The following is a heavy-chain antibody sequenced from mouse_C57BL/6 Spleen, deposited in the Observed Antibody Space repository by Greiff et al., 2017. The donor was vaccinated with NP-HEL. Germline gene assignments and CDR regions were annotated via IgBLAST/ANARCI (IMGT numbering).Heavy chain of an antibody. CDR3: AGYYGNDGWYFDV. CDR1: GYTFTSYW. Sequence: QVQLQQPGAELVKPGASVKLSCKASGYTFTSYWMHWVKQRPGQGLEWIGMIHPNSGSTNYNEKFKSKATLTVDKSSSTAYMQLSSLTSEDSAVYYCAGYYGNDGWYFDVWGTGTTVTVSS. D-gene: IGHD2-2*01. J-gene: IGHJ1*03. CDR2: IHPNSGST. V-gene: IGHV1-64*01.